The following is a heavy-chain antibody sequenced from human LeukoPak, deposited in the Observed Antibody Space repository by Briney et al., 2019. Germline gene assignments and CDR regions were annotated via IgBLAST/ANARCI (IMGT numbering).Heavy chain of an antibody. D-gene: IGHD3-22*01. J-gene: IGHJ5*02. Sequence: SETLSLTCTVSGDSMTLSTYYWGWIRQPPGMGLEWIGYIYYSGSTNYNPSLKSRVTISVDTSKNQFSLKLSSVTAADTAVYYCARDSDDSSGYNWFDPWGQGTLVTVSS. CDR1: GDSMTLSTYY. V-gene: IGHV4-61*01. CDR3: ARDSDDSSGYNWFDP. CDR2: IYYSGST.